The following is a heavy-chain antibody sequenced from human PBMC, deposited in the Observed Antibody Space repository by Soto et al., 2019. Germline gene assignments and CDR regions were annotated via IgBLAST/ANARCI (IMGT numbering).Heavy chain of an antibody. CDR3: ARVEYFDWLSNYYGMDV. CDR2: ISGSGGST. CDR1: GFTFSSYA. Sequence: GGSLRLSCAASGFTFSSYAMSWVRQAPGKGLEWVSDISGSGGSTYYADSVKGRFTISRDNAKNSLYLQMNSLRDEDTAVYYCARVEYFDWLSNYYGMDVWGQGTTVTVSS. J-gene: IGHJ6*02. D-gene: IGHD3-9*01. V-gene: IGHV3-23*01.